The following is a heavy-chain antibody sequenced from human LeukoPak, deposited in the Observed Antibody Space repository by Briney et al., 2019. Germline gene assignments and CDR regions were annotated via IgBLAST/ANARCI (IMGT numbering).Heavy chain of an antibody. V-gene: IGHV3-74*01. CDR2: INTDGSST. D-gene: IGHD3-16*01. CDR1: GFTFSTYW. CDR3: ARDLARVGSDGDFDY. J-gene: IGHJ4*02. Sequence: GGSLRLSCAASGFTFSTYWMHWVRQAPGKGLVWVSRINTDGSSTSYADSVKGRFTISRDNAKNTLYLQMNSLRAEDTAVYYCARDLARVGSDGDFDYWGQGTLVTVSS.